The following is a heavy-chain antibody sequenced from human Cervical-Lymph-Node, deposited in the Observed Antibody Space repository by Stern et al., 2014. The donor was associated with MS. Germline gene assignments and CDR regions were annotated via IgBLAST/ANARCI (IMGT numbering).Heavy chain of an antibody. CDR3: ARQGCGSTSCHSMDY. CDR2: IYPPDSNT. J-gene: IGHJ4*02. Sequence: VQLVQSGAEVKKPGESLKISCKGSGYTFTNNWIAWVRQMPGKGLECMGIIYPPDSNTRYSPSFQGQVTISVDKYSNTAYLQWSSLTASDSAMYYCARQGCGSTSCHSMDYGGQGTLSTVA. D-gene: IGHD2-2*02. CDR1: GYTFTNNW. V-gene: IGHV5-51*01.